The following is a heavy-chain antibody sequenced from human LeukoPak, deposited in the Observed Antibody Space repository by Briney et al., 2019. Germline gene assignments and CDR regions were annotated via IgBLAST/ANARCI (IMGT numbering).Heavy chain of an antibody. CDR2: IWYDGSNK. D-gene: IGHD2-2*01. CDR3: ARGPLHCSSTSCRGDYFDY. J-gene: IGHJ4*02. Sequence: GRSLRLSCAASGFTFSSYGMHWVRQAPGKELEWVAVIWYDGSNKYYADSVKGRFTISRDNSKNTLYLQMNSLRAEDTAVYYCARGPLHCSSTSCRGDYFDYWGQGTLVTVSS. V-gene: IGHV3-33*01. CDR1: GFTFSSYG.